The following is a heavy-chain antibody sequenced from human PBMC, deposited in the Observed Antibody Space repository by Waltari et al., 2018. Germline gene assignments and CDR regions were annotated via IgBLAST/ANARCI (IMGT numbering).Heavy chain of an antibody. D-gene: IGHD6-19*01. J-gene: IGHJ6*03. CDR3: ARVPYSSGWYGNYYYYYMDV. V-gene: IGHV1-69*05. CDR1: GGTFSSYA. Sequence: QVQLVQSGAEVKKPGSSVKVSCKASGGTFSSYAISWVRQAPGKGLEWMGGIIPIFGTANYAQKFQGRVTITTDESTSTAYMELSSLRSEDTAVYYCARVPYSSGWYGNYYYYYMDVWGKGTTVTVSS. CDR2: IIPIFGTA.